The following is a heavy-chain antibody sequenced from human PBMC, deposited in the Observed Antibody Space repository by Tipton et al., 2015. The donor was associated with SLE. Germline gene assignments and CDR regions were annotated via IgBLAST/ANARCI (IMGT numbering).Heavy chain of an antibody. CDR1: GFTFSSYA. V-gene: IGHV4-34*01. Sequence: LRLSCAASGFTFSSYAMSWIRQPPGKGLEWIGEINHSGSTNYNPSLKSRVTISVDTSKNQFSLKLSSVTAADTAVYYCASTGYSRVDIWGQGTMVTVSS. D-gene: IGHD6-13*01. J-gene: IGHJ3*02. CDR3: ASTGYSRVDI. CDR2: INHSGST.